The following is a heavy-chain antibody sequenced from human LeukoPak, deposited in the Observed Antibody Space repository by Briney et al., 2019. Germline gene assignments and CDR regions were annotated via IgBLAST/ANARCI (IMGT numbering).Heavy chain of an antibody. V-gene: IGHV3-7*01. CDR3: XXXDYSSSWSDYYYYVDV. Sequence: GGSLRLSCAASGFTFSSYWMTWVRQAPGKGLEWVANIKQDGSEKYYVDSVKGRFTISRDNAKNSLYLQMNSLRAEDTAVYYXXXXDYSSSWSDYYYYVDVWGKGTTVTVSS. CDR2: IKQDGSEK. D-gene: IGHD6-13*01. J-gene: IGHJ6*03. CDR1: GFTFSSYW.